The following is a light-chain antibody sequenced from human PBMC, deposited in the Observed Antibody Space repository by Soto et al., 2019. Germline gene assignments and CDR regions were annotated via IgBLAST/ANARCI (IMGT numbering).Light chain of an antibody. CDR2: GAS. J-gene: IGKJ1*01. Sequence: EIVMTHSPATLSVTPGERATLSCRASQSVSSNLVWYQRKPGQAPRLLIYGASTRATGIPARFSGSGSGTEFTLTISILQSEDFAVYYCQQYNNWPRTFGQGTKVDIK. CDR1: QSVSSN. V-gene: IGKV3-15*01. CDR3: QQYNNWPRT.